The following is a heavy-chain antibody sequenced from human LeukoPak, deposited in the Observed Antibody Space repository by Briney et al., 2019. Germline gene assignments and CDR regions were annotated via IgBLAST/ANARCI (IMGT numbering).Heavy chain of an antibody. CDR3: ARVQSSGYYPIDY. Sequence: SETLSLTCTVSGGSISSSSYYWGWIRQPPGKGLEWIGSIYYSGSTYYNPSLKSRVTISVDTSKNQFSLKLSSVTAADTAVYYCARVQSSGYYPIDYWGQGTLVTVSS. V-gene: IGHV4-39*01. J-gene: IGHJ4*02. D-gene: IGHD3-22*01. CDR2: IYYSGST. CDR1: GGSISSSSYY.